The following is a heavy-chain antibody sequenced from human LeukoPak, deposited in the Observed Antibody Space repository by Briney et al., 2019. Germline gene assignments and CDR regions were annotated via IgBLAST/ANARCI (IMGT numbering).Heavy chain of an antibody. D-gene: IGHD6-13*01. CDR1: GYSFTSYW. J-gene: IGHJ4*02. V-gene: IGHV5-10-1*01. CDR3: AVIAAAGTGPFDY. CDR2: IDPSDSYT. Sequence: VESLKISCKGSGYSFTSYWISWVRQMPGKGLEWMGRIDPSDSYTNYSPSFQGHVTISADKSISTAYLQWSSLKASDTAMYYCAVIAAAGTGPFDYWGQGTLVTVSS.